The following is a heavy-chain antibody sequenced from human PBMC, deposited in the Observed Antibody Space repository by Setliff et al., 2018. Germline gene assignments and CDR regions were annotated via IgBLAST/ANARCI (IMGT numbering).Heavy chain of an antibody. Sequence: SVKVSCKAPGGTFSSYGISWVRQAPGQGLEWMGGTIPSFGSTNYAQKFQGRVTIITDESTSTAYMELSSLRTEDSAVYYCAREGVDTRSSTDYRYYMDVWGKGTTVTVS. D-gene: IGHD5-18*01. CDR1: GGTFSSYG. J-gene: IGHJ6*03. CDR2: TIPSFGST. CDR3: AREGVDTRSSTDYRYYMDV. V-gene: IGHV1-69*05.